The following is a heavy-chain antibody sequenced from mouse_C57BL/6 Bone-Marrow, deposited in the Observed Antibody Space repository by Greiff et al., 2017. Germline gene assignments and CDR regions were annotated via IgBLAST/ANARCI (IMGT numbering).Heavy chain of an antibody. CDR3: ARGDFITTVEAWYFDV. D-gene: IGHD1-1*01. CDR2: IHPNSGST. Sequence: VQLQQPGAELVKPGASVKLSCKASGYTFTSYWMHWVKQRPGQGLEWIGMIHPNSGSTNYNEKFKSKATLTVDKSSSTAYMQLSSLTSADSAVYYCARGDFITTVEAWYFDVWGTGTTVTVSS. J-gene: IGHJ1*03. CDR1: GYTFTSYW. V-gene: IGHV1-64*01.